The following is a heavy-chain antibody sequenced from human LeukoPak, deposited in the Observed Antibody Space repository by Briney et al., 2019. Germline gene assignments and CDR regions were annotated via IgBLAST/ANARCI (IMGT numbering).Heavy chain of an antibody. V-gene: IGHV3-21*01. J-gene: IGHJ6*02. D-gene: IGHD3-3*01. Sequence: PGGSLRLSCAASGFTFSSYAMHWVRQAPGKGLEWVSSISSSSSYIYYADSVKGRFTISRDNAKNSLYLQMNSLRAEDTAVYYCARDLGVRFLEDPYYYYYGMDVWGQGTTVTVSS. CDR1: GFTFSSYA. CDR3: ARDLGVRFLEDPYYYYYGMDV. CDR2: ISSSSSYI.